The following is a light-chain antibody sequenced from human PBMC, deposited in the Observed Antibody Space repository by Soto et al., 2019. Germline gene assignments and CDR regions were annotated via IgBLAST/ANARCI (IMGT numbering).Light chain of an antibody. CDR2: DTN. J-gene: IGLJ2*01. V-gene: IGLV7-46*01. CDR1: TGAVTSGHY. Sequence: QAVVTQEPSLTVSPGGTVTLTCGSSTGAVTSGHYPYWFQQKPGQAPKILIYDTNKKHTWTPARFSGSLLGGKAALTLSGAQPEDEAEFYCLLSYSGPRVVFGGGTKLTVL. CDR3: LLSYSGPRVV.